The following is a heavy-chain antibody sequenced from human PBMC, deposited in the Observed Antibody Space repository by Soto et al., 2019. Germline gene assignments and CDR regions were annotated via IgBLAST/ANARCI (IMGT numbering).Heavy chain of an antibody. CDR1: GFTFSSYG. J-gene: IGHJ6*02. D-gene: IGHD4-17*01. Sequence: GGSLRLSCAASGFTFSSYGMHWVRQAPGKGLEWVAVISYDGSNKYYADSVKGRFTISRDNSKNTLYLQMNSLRAEDTAVYYCAKDYGDYEFSGMDVWGQGTTVTVSS. V-gene: IGHV3-30*18. CDR2: ISYDGSNK. CDR3: AKDYGDYEFSGMDV.